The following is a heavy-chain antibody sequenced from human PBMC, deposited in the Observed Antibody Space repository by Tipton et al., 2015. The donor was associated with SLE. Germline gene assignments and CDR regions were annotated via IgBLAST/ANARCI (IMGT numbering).Heavy chain of an antibody. D-gene: IGHD2-15*01. CDR1: GFAFSGYE. V-gene: IGHV3-48*03. CDR2: ISSGASTM. CDR3: ARDAGHCSGGSCYDY. J-gene: IGHJ4*02. Sequence: SLRLSYVASGFAFSGYEMNWVRQAPGKGLEWVSYISSGASTMYYGASVRGRFTVSRDNAKKSLYLAMNSLRVEDMAIYYCARDAGHCSGGSCYDYWGQGTLVTVSS.